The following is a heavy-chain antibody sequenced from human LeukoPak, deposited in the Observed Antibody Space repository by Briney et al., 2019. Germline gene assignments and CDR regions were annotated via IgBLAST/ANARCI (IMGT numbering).Heavy chain of an antibody. Sequence: GGSLRLSCAASGFTFSSYGMHWVRQAPGKGLEWVAFIRYDGSNKYYADSVKGRFTISRDNSKNTLYLQMNSLRAEDTAVYYCAREILSSSGWYLEPYYFDYWGQGTLVTVSS. V-gene: IGHV3-30*02. CDR3: AREILSSSGWYLEPYYFDY. J-gene: IGHJ4*02. D-gene: IGHD6-19*01. CDR1: GFTFSSYG. CDR2: IRYDGSNK.